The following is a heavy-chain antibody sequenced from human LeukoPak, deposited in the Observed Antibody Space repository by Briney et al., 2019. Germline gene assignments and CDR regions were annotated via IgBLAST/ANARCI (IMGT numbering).Heavy chain of an antibody. J-gene: IGHJ4*02. Sequence: ASVKVSCKASGGTFSSYAISWVRQAPGQELEWMGGIIPIFGTANYAQKFQGRVTITTDESTSTAYMELSSLRSEDTAVYYCAREAPAYYYDSGGYPGNYYFDYWGQGTLVTVSS. CDR2: IIPIFGTA. CDR1: GGTFSSYA. V-gene: IGHV1-69*05. CDR3: AREAPAYYYDSGGYPGNYYFDY. D-gene: IGHD3-22*01.